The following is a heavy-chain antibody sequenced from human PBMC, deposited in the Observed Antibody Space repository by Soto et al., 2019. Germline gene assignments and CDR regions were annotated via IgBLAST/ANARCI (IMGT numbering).Heavy chain of an antibody. J-gene: IGHJ6*02. CDR1: GGTFSSYA. Sequence: QVQLVQSGAEVKKPGSSVKVSCKASGGTFSSYAISWVRQAPGQGLEWMGGIIPIFGTANYAQKFQGRVTITADESTSTAYMELSSLRSEDTAVYYCARDLQLLYDHYYYGMDVWGQGTTVTVSS. D-gene: IGHD3-10*01. CDR2: IIPIFGTA. V-gene: IGHV1-69*12. CDR3: ARDLQLLYDHYYYGMDV.